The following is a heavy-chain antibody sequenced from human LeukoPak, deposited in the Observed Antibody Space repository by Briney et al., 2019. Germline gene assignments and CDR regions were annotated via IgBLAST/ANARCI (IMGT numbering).Heavy chain of an antibody. CDR1: GFPFSDFS. CDR2: TNSGGTST. J-gene: IGHJ4*02. CDR3: AKQSYARSLGE. V-gene: IGHV3-23*01. D-gene: IGHD2-8*01. Sequence: PGGSLRLSCATSGFPFSDFSMSWVRQARGRGLEWISTTNSGGTSTYYAESVKGRFTISRDNSKNTLYLQMSSLRVEDTAVYYCAKQSYARSLGEGGPGTLVSVSS.